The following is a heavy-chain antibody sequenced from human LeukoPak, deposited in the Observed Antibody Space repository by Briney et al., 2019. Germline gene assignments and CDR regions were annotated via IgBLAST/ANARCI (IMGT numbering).Heavy chain of an antibody. CDR2: INPNSGDT. Sequence: GASVKVSCKASGYTFTDYYIHWVRQAPGQGLEWMGLINPNSGDTNYPQKFQGRGTMTRDRSISTAYMELNRLRSDDTAIYYCATGSGYDYLAIDIWGQGTVVTVSS. CDR1: GYTFTDYY. J-gene: IGHJ3*02. CDR3: ATGSGYDYLAIDI. D-gene: IGHD5-12*01. V-gene: IGHV1-2*02.